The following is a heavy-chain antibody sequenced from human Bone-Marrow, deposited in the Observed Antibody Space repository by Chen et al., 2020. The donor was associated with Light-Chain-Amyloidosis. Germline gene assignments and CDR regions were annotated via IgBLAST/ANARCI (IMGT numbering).Heavy chain of an antibody. CDR3: ARRRDGYNFDY. J-gene: IGHJ4*02. Sequence: EVQLEQSGPEVNKPGESLKISCKGSGYTFPNYWIGWVRQMPGKGLGWMGVIYPDDSDARYSPSFEGQVTISADKSITTAHLQWRSLKASDTAMYYCARRRDGYNFDYWGQGTLVTVSS. CDR2: IYPDDSDA. D-gene: IGHD5-12*01. V-gene: IGHV5-51*01. CDR1: GYTFPNYW.